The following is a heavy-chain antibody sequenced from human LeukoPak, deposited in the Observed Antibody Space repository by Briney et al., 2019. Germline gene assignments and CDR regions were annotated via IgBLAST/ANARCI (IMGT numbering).Heavy chain of an antibody. CDR2: INPDGNKK. J-gene: IGHJ4*02. Sequence: GGSLRLSCAVSGLTFSSSWMDWVRQAPGKGLGWVASINPDGNKKYSADSVKGRFTISRDNAENSLYLQMNSLRVEDTAFYYCARDLAYSRLDYWGQGMLVTVSS. CDR1: GLTFSSSW. D-gene: IGHD5-18*01. CDR3: ARDLAYSRLDY. V-gene: IGHV3-7*01.